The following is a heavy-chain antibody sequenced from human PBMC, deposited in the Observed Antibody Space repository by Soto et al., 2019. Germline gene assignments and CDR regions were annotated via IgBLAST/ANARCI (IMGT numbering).Heavy chain of an antibody. Sequence: ASVKVSCKASGYTFTGYYMHWVRQAPGQGLEWMGWINPNSGGTNYAQKFQGWVTMTRDTSISAAYMELSRLRSDDTAVYYCARESISYGYDYWGQGTLVTVSS. J-gene: IGHJ4*02. D-gene: IGHD5-18*01. CDR2: INPNSGGT. V-gene: IGHV1-2*04. CDR1: GYTFTGYY. CDR3: ARESISYGYDY.